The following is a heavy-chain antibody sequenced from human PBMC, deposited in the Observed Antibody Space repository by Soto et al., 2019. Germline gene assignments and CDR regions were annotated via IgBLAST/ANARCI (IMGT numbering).Heavy chain of an antibody. CDR1: GFTVSSNY. CDR2: IYSGGST. Sequence: GGSLRLSCAASGFTVSSNYMSWVRQAPGKGLEWVSVIYSGGSTYYADSVKGRFTISRDNSKNTLYLQMNSLRAEDTAVYYCARAYSSSSQYFQHWGQGTLVTV. D-gene: IGHD6-6*01. CDR3: ARAYSSSSQYFQH. V-gene: IGHV3-66*01. J-gene: IGHJ1*01.